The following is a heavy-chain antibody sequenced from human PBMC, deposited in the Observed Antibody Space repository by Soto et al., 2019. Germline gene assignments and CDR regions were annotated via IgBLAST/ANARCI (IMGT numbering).Heavy chain of an antibody. Sequence: ASVKVSCKASGYTFTGYYMHWVRQAPGQGLEWMGWINPNSGGTNYAQKFQGWVTMTRDTSISTAYMELSRLRSDDTAVYYCARDMVLLWFGELPKYGMAVWGQGTTVTVSS. V-gene: IGHV1-2*04. J-gene: IGHJ6*02. CDR2: INPNSGGT. D-gene: IGHD3-10*01. CDR1: GYTFTGYY. CDR3: ARDMVLLWFGELPKYGMAV.